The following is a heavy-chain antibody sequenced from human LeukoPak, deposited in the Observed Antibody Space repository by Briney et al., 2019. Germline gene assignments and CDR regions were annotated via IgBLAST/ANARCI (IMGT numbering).Heavy chain of an antibody. D-gene: IGHD6-19*01. Sequence: SETLSLTCTVSGDSISSYHWSWLRQPAGKGLEWMGRIHTSGSTNYNPSLKSRVTMSVDMSMQQLYLKLKSVTAADTDVYYGARDLYYSGYSSGWGFRGNWLDPWGQGTLVTVSS. J-gene: IGHJ5*02. CDR1: GDSISSYH. V-gene: IGHV4-4*07. CDR3: ARDLYYSGYSSGWGFRGNWLDP. CDR2: IHTSGST.